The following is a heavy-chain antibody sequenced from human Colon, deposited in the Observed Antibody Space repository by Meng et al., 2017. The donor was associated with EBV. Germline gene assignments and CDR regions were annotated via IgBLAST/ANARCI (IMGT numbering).Heavy chain of an antibody. CDR3: ARVWQSLTAFFDS. CDR2: VYHTGST. Sequence: QGQLQEAGPGLGKPSGPRSLTCAVSGGSISSSHWWTWVRQPPGKGLEWIGEVYHTGSTKYNPSLKSRLTISVDKSKNQFSLNLTSVTAADTAVYYCARVWQSLTAFFDSWGQGTLVTVSS. CDR1: GGSISSSHW. J-gene: IGHJ4*02. V-gene: IGHV4-4*02. D-gene: IGHD2-21*01.